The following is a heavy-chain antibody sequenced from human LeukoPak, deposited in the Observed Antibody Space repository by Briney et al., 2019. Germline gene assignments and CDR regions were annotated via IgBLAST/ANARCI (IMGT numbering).Heavy chain of an antibody. Sequence: GGSLRLSCAASGFTFSSYWMHWVRQAPGKGLVWVSRINSDGSSTTYADSVKGRFTTSRDNAKNTLYLQMNSLRAEDTAMYYCARVFSGWYFYFDSWGQGTLVTVSS. D-gene: IGHD6-19*01. J-gene: IGHJ4*02. V-gene: IGHV3-74*01. CDR3: ARVFSGWYFYFDS. CDR2: INSDGSST. CDR1: GFTFSSYW.